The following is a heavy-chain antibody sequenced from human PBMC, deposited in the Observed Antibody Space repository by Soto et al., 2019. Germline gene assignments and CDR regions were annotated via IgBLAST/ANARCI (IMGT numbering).Heavy chain of an antibody. D-gene: IGHD7-27*01. CDR1: GGSISRYY. CDR2: IYYSGST. V-gene: IGHV4-59*08. CDR3: ARRWGRTFDY. J-gene: IGHJ4*02. Sequence: SETLSLTCSVSGGSISRYYSSWIRQPPGKGLEWIGYIYYSGSTNYNPSLKSRVTISVDTSKNQFSLKLSSVTAADTAVYYCARRWGRTFDYWGQGTLVTVSS.